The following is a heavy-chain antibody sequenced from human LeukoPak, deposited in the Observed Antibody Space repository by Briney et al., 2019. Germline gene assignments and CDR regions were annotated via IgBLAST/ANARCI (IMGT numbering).Heavy chain of an antibody. D-gene: IGHD3-10*01. J-gene: IGHJ4*02. V-gene: IGHV4-30-2*01. CDR3: ARTSLYYYGSGSSHYFDY. CDR1: GGSISSGGYS. CDR2: IYHSGST. Sequence: PSQTLSLTCAVSGGSISSGGYSWSWIRQPPGKGLEWIGYIYHSGSTYYNPSLKSRVTISVDRSKNQFSLKLSPVTAADTAVYYCARTSLYYYGSGSSHYFDYWGQGTLVTVSS.